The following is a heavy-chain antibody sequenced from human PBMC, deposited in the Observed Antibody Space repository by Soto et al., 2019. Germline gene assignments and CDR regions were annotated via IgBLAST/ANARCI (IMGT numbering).Heavy chain of an antibody. CDR3: ARQGGRDWLTYCDL. V-gene: IGHV3-48*03. CDR2: IRNSGDTT. D-gene: IGHD6-19*01. CDR1: GFTFGAFE. J-gene: IGHJ2*01. Sequence: DVQLVESGGGLVQPGGSLRLSCAASGFTFGAFEMNWVRQAPGKGPEWISNIRNSGDTTYYADSVKGRFSISRDNANNSLFLQMNSLRPEATALYYCARQGGRDWLTYCDLWGRGTLVSVSS.